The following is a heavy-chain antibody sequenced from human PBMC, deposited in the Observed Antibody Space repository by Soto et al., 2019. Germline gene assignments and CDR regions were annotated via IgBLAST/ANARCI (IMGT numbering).Heavy chain of an antibody. CDR2: IYYSGST. CDR1: GGSISSYY. V-gene: IGHV4-59*01. D-gene: IGHD3-16*01. CDR3: AREGALWPRAFDI. J-gene: IGHJ3*02. Sequence: SETLSLTCTVSGGSISSYYWSWIRQPPGKGLEWIGYIYYSGSTNYNPSLKSRVTISVDTSKNQFSLKLSSVTAADTAVYYCAREGALWPRAFDIWGQGTMVTVS.